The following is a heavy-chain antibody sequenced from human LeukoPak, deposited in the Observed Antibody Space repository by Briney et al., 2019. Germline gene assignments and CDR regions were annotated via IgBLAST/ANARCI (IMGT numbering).Heavy chain of an antibody. J-gene: IGHJ4*02. Sequence: GGSLRLSCAASGFTFSNSAMNWVRQAPGGGLEWISVIGASDGGTYYAVSVKGRFTISRDNSKNTLYLQMNSLSAEDTAVYYCANAIHSKAVALPFDYWGQGTLVTVSS. CDR2: IGASDGGT. CDR1: GFTFSNSA. V-gene: IGHV3-23*01. CDR3: ANAIHSKAVALPFDY. D-gene: IGHD6-19*01.